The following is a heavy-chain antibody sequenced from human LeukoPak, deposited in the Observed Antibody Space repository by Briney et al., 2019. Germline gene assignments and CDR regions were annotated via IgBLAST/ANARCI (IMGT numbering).Heavy chain of an antibody. Sequence: ASVKVSCKASGYTFTSYYMHWVRQAPGQGLESMGIINPSGGSTSYAQKFQGRVTMTRDTSTSTVYMELSSLRSEDTAVYYCARDEGAMISIDYWGQGTLVTVSS. CDR1: GYTFTSYY. J-gene: IGHJ4*02. CDR3: ARDEGAMISIDY. D-gene: IGHD3-22*01. V-gene: IGHV1-46*01. CDR2: INPSGGST.